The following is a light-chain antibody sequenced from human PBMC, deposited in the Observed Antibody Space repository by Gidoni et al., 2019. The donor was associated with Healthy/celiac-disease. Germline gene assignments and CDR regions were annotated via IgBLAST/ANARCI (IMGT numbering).Light chain of an antibody. J-gene: IGKJ2*01. V-gene: IGKV1-8*01. CDR3: QQYYSYPAYT. Sequence: AIRMTQSPSSFSASTGDRVTITCRARQGISSYCSLYQHKPEKAPKLLIYAASTLQIVVASRFSGSGSGTDFALTISCLQSEDFATYYCQQYYSYPAYTFGQGTKLEIK. CDR2: AAS. CDR1: QGISSY.